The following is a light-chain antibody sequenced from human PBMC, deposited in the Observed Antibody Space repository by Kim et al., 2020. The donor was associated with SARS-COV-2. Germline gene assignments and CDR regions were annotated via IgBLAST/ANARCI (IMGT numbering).Light chain of an antibody. CDR2: GAS. V-gene: IGKV3-20*01. Sequence: APVERATLACRASQSGSRSYLAWYQQKPGRAPRLLIYGASSRATGIPDRFSGSGSGTDFTLTISRLEPEDFAVYYCQQYGSSPQTFGQGTKVDIK. CDR3: QQYGSSPQT. J-gene: IGKJ1*01. CDR1: QSGSRSY.